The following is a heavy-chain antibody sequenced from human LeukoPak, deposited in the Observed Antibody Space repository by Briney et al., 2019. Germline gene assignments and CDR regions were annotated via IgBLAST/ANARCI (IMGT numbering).Heavy chain of an antibody. J-gene: IGHJ5*02. CDR2: ISSSSSYT. CDR1: GFTFSDYY. D-gene: IGHD3-10*01. V-gene: IGHV3-11*03. Sequence: GGALRLSCAASGFTFSDYYMSWIRQAPGKGLEWVSYISSSSSYTNYADSVKGRFTISRDNAKNALYLQMNSLRAEDTAVYYCAYMVRGGGIDPWGQGTLVTVSP. CDR3: AYMVRGGGIDP.